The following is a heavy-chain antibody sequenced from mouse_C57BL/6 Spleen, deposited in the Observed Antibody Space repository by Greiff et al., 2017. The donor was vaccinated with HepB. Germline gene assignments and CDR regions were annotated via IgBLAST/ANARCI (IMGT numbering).Heavy chain of an antibody. D-gene: IGHD2-3*01. Sequence: EVQGVESGGGLVQPKGSLKLSCAASGFSFNTYAMNWVRQAPGKGLEWVARIRSKSNNYATYYANSVKDRFTISRDDSESMLYLQMNNLKTEDTAMYYCVRQRDGYLAWFAYWGQGTLVTVSA. V-gene: IGHV10-1*01. CDR1: GFSFNTYA. CDR2: IRSKSNNYAT. CDR3: VRQRDGYLAWFAY. J-gene: IGHJ3*01.